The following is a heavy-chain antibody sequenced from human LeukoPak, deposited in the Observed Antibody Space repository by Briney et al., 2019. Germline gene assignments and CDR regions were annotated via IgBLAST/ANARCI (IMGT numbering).Heavy chain of an antibody. CDR2: IYSGGST. CDR3: ARAKYGSSWLDP. CDR1: GFTVSSNY. Sequence: GGSLRLSCAASGFTVSSNYMSWVRQAPGKGLEWVSVIYSGGSTYYADSVKGRFTISRDNSKNTLYLQMNSLRAEDTAVYYCARAKYGSSWLDPWGQGTLVTVSS. J-gene: IGHJ5*02. V-gene: IGHV3-53*01. D-gene: IGHD6-13*01.